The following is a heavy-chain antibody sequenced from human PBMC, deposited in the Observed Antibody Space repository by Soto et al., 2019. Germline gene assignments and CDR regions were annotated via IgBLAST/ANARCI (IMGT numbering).Heavy chain of an antibody. CDR1: GGTFSSYA. V-gene: IGHV1-69*06. Sequence: AAVKVSCKASGGTFSSYAISWVRQAPGQGREWMGGIIPIFGTANYAQKFQGRVTITADKSTSTAYMELSSLRSEDTAVYYCASGDGGYFFDYWGQGTLVTVSS. CDR3: ASGDGGYFFDY. CDR2: IIPIFGTA. J-gene: IGHJ4*02. D-gene: IGHD2-21*02.